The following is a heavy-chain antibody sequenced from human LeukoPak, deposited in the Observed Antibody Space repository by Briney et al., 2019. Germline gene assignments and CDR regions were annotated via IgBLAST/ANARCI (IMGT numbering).Heavy chain of an antibody. Sequence: SETLSLTCTVSGGSISSNYWSWIRQPPGEGLEWIGYIYYSGSTIYNPSLKSRVTISVDTSKNQFSLKLSSVTATDTAVYYCARRAYSSGYYYFGYWGQGTLVTVSS. CDR2: IYYSGST. V-gene: IGHV4-59*01. J-gene: IGHJ4*02. CDR3: ARRAYSSGYYYFGY. CDR1: GGSISSNY. D-gene: IGHD3-22*01.